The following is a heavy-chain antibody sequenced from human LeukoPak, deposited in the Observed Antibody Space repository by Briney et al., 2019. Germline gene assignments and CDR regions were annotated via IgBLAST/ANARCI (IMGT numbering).Heavy chain of an antibody. CDR3: ARGDRGYYYYGMDV. V-gene: IGHV3-48*03. J-gene: IGHJ6*02. Sequence: GGSLRLSCAASGFTFSSYEMNWVRQASGKGLEWVSYISSSGSTIYYADSVKGRFTISRDNAKNSLYLQMNSLRAEDTAVYYCARGDRGYYYYGMDVWGQGTTVTVSS. D-gene: IGHD1-14*01. CDR2: ISSSGSTI. CDR1: GFTFSSYE.